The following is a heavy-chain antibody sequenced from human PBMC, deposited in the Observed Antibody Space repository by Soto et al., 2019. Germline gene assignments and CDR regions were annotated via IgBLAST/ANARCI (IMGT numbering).Heavy chain of an antibody. V-gene: IGHV2-5*02. Sequence: QITLKESGPTLVKPTQTLTLTCTFSGFSLSTTGVGVGWIRQPPGKALEWLALIYWDDDKRYSPSLKSRLTTTKDTPRNRVVLTMTNMDPVDTATYYCAHSGTGYWGQGTRVTVSS. CDR2: IYWDDDK. CDR1: GFSLSTTGVG. J-gene: IGHJ4*02. CDR3: AHSGTGY. D-gene: IGHD1-1*01.